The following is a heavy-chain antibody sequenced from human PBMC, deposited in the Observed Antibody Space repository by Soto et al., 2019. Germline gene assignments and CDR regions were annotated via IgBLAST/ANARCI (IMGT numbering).Heavy chain of an antibody. CDR2: ISTYNGNT. V-gene: IGHV1-18*01. Sequence: ASVKVSCKASGYMFRSYGISWVRQAPGKGLEWMGWISTYNGNTKYGQKFQGRVTLTTETSTSTVYMDLRSLRFDDTAVYYCARGAEDYYYGNRGCYSSSTFDYWGPGTLVTVSS. J-gene: IGHJ4*02. CDR3: ARGAEDYYYGNRGCYSSSTFDY. D-gene: IGHD3-22*01. CDR1: GYMFRSYG.